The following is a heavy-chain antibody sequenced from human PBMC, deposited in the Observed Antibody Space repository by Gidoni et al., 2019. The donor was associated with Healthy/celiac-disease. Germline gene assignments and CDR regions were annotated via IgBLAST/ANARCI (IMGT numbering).Heavy chain of an antibody. V-gene: IGHV1-58*03. CDR3: AAAPCGGSGSCADYYYGMDV. CDR2: IGVGSGNT. J-gene: IGHJ6*02. CDR1: GFTFTSSA. D-gene: IGHD3-10*01. Sequence: QRQREQSGPEVKKQGTAVKVAGKAAGFTFTSSAVQWVRQARGQRLEWIGWIGVGSGNTNYAQKFQERFTITRDMSTSAAYMELSSLRSEDTAVYYCAAAPCGGSGSCADYYYGMDVWGQGTTVTVSS.